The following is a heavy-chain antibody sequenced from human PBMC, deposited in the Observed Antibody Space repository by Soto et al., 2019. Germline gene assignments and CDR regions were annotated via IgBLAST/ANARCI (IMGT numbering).Heavy chain of an antibody. CDR3: ARVPLRGFGEFMPNYYDMDV. V-gene: IGHV1-46*01. J-gene: IGHJ6*02. Sequence: ASVKVSCKASGYTFSSYYLQWVRQAPGQGLEWMGIINPSGDHTSYEEKFHGRITMTSDTSTSTVYMELSSLRSDDTAVYYCARVPLRGFGEFMPNYYDMDVWGQGTTVTVSS. CDR1: GYTFSSYY. D-gene: IGHD3-10*01. CDR2: INPSGDHT.